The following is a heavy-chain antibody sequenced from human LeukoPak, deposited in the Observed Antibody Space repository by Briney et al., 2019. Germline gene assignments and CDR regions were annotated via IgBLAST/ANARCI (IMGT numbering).Heavy chain of an antibody. CDR1: GFTFSSYG. CDR3: ARRYSSGWYPVDY. Sequence: GGSLRLSCAASGFTFSSYGMHWVRQAPGKGLEWVAVIWYDGSNKYYADSVKGRFTISRDNSKNTLYLQMNSLRAEDTAVYYCARRYSSGWYPVDYWGQGTLVTVSS. CDR2: IWYDGSNK. D-gene: IGHD6-19*01. V-gene: IGHV3-33*01. J-gene: IGHJ4*02.